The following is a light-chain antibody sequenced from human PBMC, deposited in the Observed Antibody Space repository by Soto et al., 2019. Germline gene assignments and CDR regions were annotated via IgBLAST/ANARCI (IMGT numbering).Light chain of an antibody. J-gene: IGKJ1*01. CDR1: HDIDDF. CDR2: DAS. V-gene: IGKV1-33*01. CDR3: QQQDDLPWT. Sequence: DIQMTQSPSSLSASVGDRVTITCQASHDIDDFLNWYQQKPGKAPELLIYDASNLETGVPSRFRGSGSATHFTFTITSLQPEDIATYYCQQQDDLPWTFGQGTKVEI.